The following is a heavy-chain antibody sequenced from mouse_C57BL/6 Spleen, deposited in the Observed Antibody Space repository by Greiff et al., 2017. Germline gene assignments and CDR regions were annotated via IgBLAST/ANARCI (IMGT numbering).Heavy chain of an antibody. CDR2: IYPRSGNT. V-gene: IGHV1-81*01. J-gene: IGHJ3*01. Sequence: QVQLKQSGAELARPGASVKLSCKASGYTFTSYGISWVKQRTGQGLEWIGEIYPRSGNTYYNEKFKGKATLTADKSSSTAYMELRSLTSEDSAVYFCARFNDYDEGFAYWGQGTLVTVSA. CDR1: GYTFTSYG. D-gene: IGHD2-4*01. CDR3: ARFNDYDEGFAY.